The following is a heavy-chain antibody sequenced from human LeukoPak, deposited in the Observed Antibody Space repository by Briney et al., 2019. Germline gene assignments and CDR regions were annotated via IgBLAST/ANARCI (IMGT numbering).Heavy chain of an antibody. D-gene: IGHD3-10*01. CDR2: IHHSGSS. J-gene: IGHJ4*02. V-gene: IGHV4-31*03. Sequence: SQTLSLTCTVSADSLSSGGHYWAWIRQLPGKGLESIGFIHHSGSSRHNPSLKDRVAISVDASRKQFALRLSSVTAADTAIYYCARGGNRFGGFYFDYWGQGIQVIVSS. CDR3: ARGGNRFGGFYFDY. CDR1: ADSLSSGGHY.